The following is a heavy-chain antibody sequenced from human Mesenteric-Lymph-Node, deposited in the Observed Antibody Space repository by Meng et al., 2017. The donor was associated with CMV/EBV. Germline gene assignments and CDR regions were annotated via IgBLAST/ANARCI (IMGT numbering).Heavy chain of an antibody. CDR1: GFTFSNAW. CDR2: IKSKTDGGTT. J-gene: IGHJ5*02. CDR3: TPAILEWFDP. V-gene: IGHV3-15*01. D-gene: IGHD3-3*01. Sequence: GESLKISCAASGFTFSNAWMSWVRQAPGKGLEWVGRIKSKTDGGTTDYAAPVKGRFTISRDDSKNTLYLQMNSLKTEDTAVYYCTPAILEWFDPWGQGTLVTVSS.